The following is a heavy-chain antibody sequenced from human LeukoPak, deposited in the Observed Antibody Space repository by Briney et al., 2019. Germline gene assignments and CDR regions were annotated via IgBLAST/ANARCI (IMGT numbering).Heavy chain of an antibody. Sequence: SETLSLTCAVYGGSLSGYYWSWIRQPPGKGLEWIGEINHGGATSYNPSLKSRVTIAVDASKNQFSLRLSSVTAADTAMYYCARGIYGVYYFDYWGQGALVTVSS. CDR3: ARGIYGVYYFDY. V-gene: IGHV4-34*01. D-gene: IGHD4-17*01. CDR1: GGSLSGYY. J-gene: IGHJ4*02. CDR2: INHGGAT.